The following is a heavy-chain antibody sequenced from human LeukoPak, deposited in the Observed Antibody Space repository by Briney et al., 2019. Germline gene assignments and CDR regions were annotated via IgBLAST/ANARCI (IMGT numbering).Heavy chain of an antibody. CDR3: ARDLPCSSTSCRRDWGFDP. CDR2: IIPIFGTA. Sequence: GSSVKVSCKASGGTFSSYAISWVRQAPGQGLEWMGGIIPIFGTANYAQKFQGRVTITTDESTSTAYMELSSLRSEDTAVYYCARDLPCSSTSCRRDWGFDPWGQGTLVTVSS. D-gene: IGHD2-2*01. CDR1: GGTFSSYA. J-gene: IGHJ5*02. V-gene: IGHV1-69*05.